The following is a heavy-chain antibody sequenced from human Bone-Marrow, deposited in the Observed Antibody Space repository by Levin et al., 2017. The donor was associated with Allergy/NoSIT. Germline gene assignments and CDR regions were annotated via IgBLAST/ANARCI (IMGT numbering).Heavy chain of an antibody. V-gene: IGHV3-48*01. J-gene: IGHJ5*02. Sequence: LSLTCAASENTFSNYNMNWVRQAPGKGLEWVSYISFSSDRVYYADSVKGRFTISRDNAKSSLYLQMDSLRVEDTAVYYCARDPSSSWYNWFDPWGQGTLVTVSS. CDR1: ENTFSNYN. D-gene: IGHD6-13*01. CDR2: ISFSSDRV. CDR3: ARDPSSSWYNWFDP.